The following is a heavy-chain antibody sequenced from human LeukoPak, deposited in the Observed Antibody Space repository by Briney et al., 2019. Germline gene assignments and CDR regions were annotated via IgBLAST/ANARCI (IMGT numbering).Heavy chain of an antibody. CDR1: GGSISSSSYY. Sequence: SETLSLTCTVSGGSISSSSYYWGWIRQPPGKRLEWIGSIYYSGSTYYNPSLKSRVTISVDTSKNQFSLKLSSVTAADTAVYHCARIGTAKASTYYYDSSGYYFDYWGQGTLVTVSS. J-gene: IGHJ4*02. D-gene: IGHD3-22*01. V-gene: IGHV4-39*01. CDR2: IYYSGST. CDR3: ARIGTAKASTYYYDSSGYYFDY.